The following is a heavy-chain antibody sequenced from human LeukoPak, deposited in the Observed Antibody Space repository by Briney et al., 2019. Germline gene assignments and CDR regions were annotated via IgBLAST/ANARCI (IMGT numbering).Heavy chain of an antibody. Sequence: SETLSLTCTVSGVSISSYYWSWLRQPPGKGLEWIGYIYYSGSTNYNPSLKSRVTISVDKSKNQFSLKLSSVTAADTAVYYCARDSPKVVPAARALYFQHWGQGTLVTVSS. CDR1: GVSISSYY. D-gene: IGHD2-2*01. V-gene: IGHV4-59*12. J-gene: IGHJ1*01. CDR3: ARDSPKVVPAARALYFQH. CDR2: IYYSGST.